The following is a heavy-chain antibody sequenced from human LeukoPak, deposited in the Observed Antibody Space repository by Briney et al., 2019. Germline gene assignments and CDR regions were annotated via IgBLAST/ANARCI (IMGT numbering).Heavy chain of an antibody. D-gene: IGHD3-10*01. Sequence: GASVKVSCKASGYTFTGYYMHWVRQAPGRGLEWMGWINPNSGGTNYAQKFQGWVTMTRDTSISTAYMELSRLRSDDTAVYYCARDARFGELLSNWFDPWGQGTLVTASS. V-gene: IGHV1-2*04. CDR1: GYTFTGYY. CDR3: ARDARFGELLSNWFDP. CDR2: INPNSGGT. J-gene: IGHJ5*02.